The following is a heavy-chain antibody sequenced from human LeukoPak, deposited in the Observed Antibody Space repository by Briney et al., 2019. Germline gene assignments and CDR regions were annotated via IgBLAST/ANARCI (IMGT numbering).Heavy chain of an antibody. Sequence: GGSLRLSCAASGFTFSSYGMHWVRQAPGKGLEWVAVIWYDGSNKYCADSVKGRFIISRDNSKNTLYLQMNSLRAEDTAVYYCARGTDTAMVTGGYNWFDPWGQGTLVTVSS. J-gene: IGHJ5*02. CDR1: GFTFSSYG. CDR2: IWYDGSNK. D-gene: IGHD5-18*01. CDR3: ARGTDTAMVTGGYNWFDP. V-gene: IGHV3-33*08.